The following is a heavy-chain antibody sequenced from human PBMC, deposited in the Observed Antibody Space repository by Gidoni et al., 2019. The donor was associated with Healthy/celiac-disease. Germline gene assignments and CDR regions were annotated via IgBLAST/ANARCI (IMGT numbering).Heavy chain of an antibody. CDR3: AKSTDWLGANDAFDI. V-gene: IGHV3-23*01. J-gene: IGHJ3*02. Sequence: EVQLLESGGGLVQPGGSLRLSCAASEFPFSSYAMSWVRQAPGKGLGWVSSISGSGGSTYYADSVKGRFTISRDNSKNTLYLQMNSLRAEDTAVYYCAKSTDWLGANDAFDIWGQGTMVTVSS. D-gene: IGHD3-9*01. CDR1: EFPFSSYA. CDR2: ISGSGGST.